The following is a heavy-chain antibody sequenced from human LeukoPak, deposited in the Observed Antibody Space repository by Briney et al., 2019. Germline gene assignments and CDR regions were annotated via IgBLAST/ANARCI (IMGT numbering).Heavy chain of an antibody. CDR2: ISSSGVPI. J-gene: IGHJ5*01. V-gene: IGHV3-11*01. Sequence: PGGSLRLSCAASGFAFSDYYMSWIRQAPGKGLEWVSYISSSGVPIHYADSVKGRFTNSRDNAKNSLYLQMNNLRAEDTAVYYCARHRSLSSNWYDCWGQGTLVTVSS. CDR1: GFAFSDYY. CDR3: ARHRSLSSNWYDC. D-gene: IGHD3-3*02.